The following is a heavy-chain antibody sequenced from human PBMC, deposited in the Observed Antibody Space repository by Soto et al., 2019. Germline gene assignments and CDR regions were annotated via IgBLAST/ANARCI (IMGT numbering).Heavy chain of an antibody. J-gene: IGHJ4*02. V-gene: IGHV4-39*01. Sequence: QLQLQESGPGLVKPSETLSLTCTVSGGSISGDYWGWIRQPPGKGLEWIATIYYSGRTFYNPSLESQVTIYVDTSRDQFSLKLTSVTAADTAVYYCARLPRTTTSGSGTDFWGQGTLVTVSS. CDR1: GGSISGDY. CDR2: IYYSGRT. D-gene: IGHD3-10*01. CDR3: ARLPRTTTSGSGTDF.